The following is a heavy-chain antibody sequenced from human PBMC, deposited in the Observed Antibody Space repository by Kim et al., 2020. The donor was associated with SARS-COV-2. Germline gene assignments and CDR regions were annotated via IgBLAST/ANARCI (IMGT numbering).Heavy chain of an antibody. CDR3: AREAPPYGRYFYDILTGTKIMDGGAFDI. CDR1: GFTFSSYS. J-gene: IGHJ3*02. V-gene: IGHV3-21*01. Sequence: GGSLRLSCAASGFTFSSYSMNWVRQAPGKGLEWVSSISSSSSYIYYADSVKGRFTISRDNAKNSLYLQMNSLRAEDTAVYYCAREAPPYGRYFYDILTGTKIMDGGAFDIWGQGTMVTVSS. D-gene: IGHD3-9*01. CDR2: ISSSSSYI.